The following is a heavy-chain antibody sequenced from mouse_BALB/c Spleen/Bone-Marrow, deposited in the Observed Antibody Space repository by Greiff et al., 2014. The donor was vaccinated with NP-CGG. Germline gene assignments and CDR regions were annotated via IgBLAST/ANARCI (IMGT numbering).Heavy chain of an antibody. CDR2: ISHDGTN. J-gene: IGHJ4*01. CDR1: GHSITSDYY. Sequence: VQLKESGPGLVKPSQSLSLTCSVTGHSITSDYYWNWIRQFPGNKLEWMGYISHDGTNNYNPSLKNRFSITRNTSKNQFSLKLNSVTTEDTATYYCSSYNYYGMDYWGQGTSVTVSS. V-gene: IGHV3-6*02. CDR3: SSYNYYGMDY.